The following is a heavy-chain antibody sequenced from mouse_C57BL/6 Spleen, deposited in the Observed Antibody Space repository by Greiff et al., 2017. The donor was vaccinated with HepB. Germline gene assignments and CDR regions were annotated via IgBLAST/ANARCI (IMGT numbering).Heavy chain of an antibody. CDR1: GFTFSSYA. V-gene: IGHV5-4*01. Sequence: DVKLVESGGGLVKPGGSLKLSCAASGFTFSSYAMSWVRQTPEKRLEWVATISDGGSYTYYPDNVKGRFTISRDNAKNNLYQQMSHLKSEDTAMYYCARDDGYGYADYFDYWGQGTTLTVSS. J-gene: IGHJ2*01. CDR2: ISDGGSYT. CDR3: ARDDGYGYADYFDY. D-gene: IGHD2-2*01.